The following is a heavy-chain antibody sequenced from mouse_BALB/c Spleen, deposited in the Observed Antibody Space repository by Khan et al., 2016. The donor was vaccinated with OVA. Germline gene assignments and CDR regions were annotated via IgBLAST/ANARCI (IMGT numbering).Heavy chain of an antibody. V-gene: IGHV1-77*01. D-gene: IGHD1-2*01. CDR3: ARRNYFGYTFAY. CDR1: GYTFTDYY. Sequence: VKLLESGAELARPGASVKLSCTASGYTFTDYYINWVKQRTGQGLEWIGEISPGSGDTYYNERFMGKATLTADKSSSTAYMQLSSLTSEASAVYFCARRNYFGYTFAYWGQGTLVTVSA. J-gene: IGHJ3*01. CDR2: ISPGSGDT.